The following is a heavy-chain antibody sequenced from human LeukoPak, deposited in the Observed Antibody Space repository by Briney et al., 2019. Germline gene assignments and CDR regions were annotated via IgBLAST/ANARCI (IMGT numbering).Heavy chain of an antibody. CDR1: GGSFSGYY. CDR2: INHSGST. J-gene: IGHJ4*02. D-gene: IGHD3-10*01. Sequence: SETLSLTCAVYGGSFSGYYWSCIRQPPGKGLEWIGEINHSGSTNCSPSLKSRVTISVDTSKNQFSLKLTSVTAADTAVYYCARGYGSGSYFHYWGQGTVVTVSS. V-gene: IGHV4-34*01. CDR3: ARGYGSGSYFHY.